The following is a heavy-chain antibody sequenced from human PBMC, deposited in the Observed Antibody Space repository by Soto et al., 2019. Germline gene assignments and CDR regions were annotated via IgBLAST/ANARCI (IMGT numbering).Heavy chain of an antibody. CDR3: ARGRSGGIAAAGTFYLDY. V-gene: IGHV3-33*01. CDR1: GFTFSSYG. Sequence: GGSLRLSCAASGFTFSSYGMHWVRQAPGKGLEWVAVIWYDGSNKYYADSVKGRFTISRDNSKNTLYLQMNSLRAEDTAVYYCARGRSGGIAAAGTFYLDYWGQGTLVTVSS. J-gene: IGHJ4*02. D-gene: IGHD6-13*01. CDR2: IWYDGSNK.